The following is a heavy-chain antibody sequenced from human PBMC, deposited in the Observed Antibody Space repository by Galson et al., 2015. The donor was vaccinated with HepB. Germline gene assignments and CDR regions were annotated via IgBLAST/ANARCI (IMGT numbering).Heavy chain of an antibody. Sequence: SLRLSCAASGFTFSSYAMHWVRQAPGKGLEWVSSISSSSSYIYYADSVKGRFTISRDNAKNSLYLQMNSLRAEDTGVYYCTTHRGYSAPEIFDYWGQGTQVTVSS. V-gene: IGHV3-21*03. CDR3: TTHRGYSAPEIFDY. J-gene: IGHJ4*02. CDR1: GFTFSSYA. CDR2: ISSSSSYI. D-gene: IGHD5-12*01.